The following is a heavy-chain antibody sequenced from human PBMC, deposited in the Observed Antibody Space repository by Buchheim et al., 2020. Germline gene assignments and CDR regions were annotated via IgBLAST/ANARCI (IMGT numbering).Heavy chain of an antibody. CDR1: GGSFSGYY. D-gene: IGHD2-2*01. V-gene: IGHV4-34*01. CDR3: AKSSSIVVVPAATEVGWFDP. J-gene: IGHJ5*02. CDR2: INHSGST. Sequence: QVQLQQWGAGLLKPSETLSLTCAVYGGSFSGYYWSWIRQPPGKGLEWIGEINHSGSTNYNPSLKRRVTISVDTSKNQFSLKLSSVTAADTAVYYCAKSSSIVVVPAATEVGWFDPWGQGTL.